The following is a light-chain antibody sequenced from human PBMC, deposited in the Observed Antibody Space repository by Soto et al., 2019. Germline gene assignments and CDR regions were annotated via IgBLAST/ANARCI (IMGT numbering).Light chain of an antibody. CDR1: QSVLYSSNNKNY. CDR3: QQYYSTPLT. J-gene: IGKJ4*01. CDR2: WAS. V-gene: IGKV4-1*01. Sequence: DIVITQCPASLAVSLGERATINCKSSQSVLYSSNNKNYLAWYQQKPGQPPKLLIYWASTRESGVPDRFSGSGSGTDFTLTISSLQAEDVAVYYCQQYYSTPLTFGGGTKVDIK.